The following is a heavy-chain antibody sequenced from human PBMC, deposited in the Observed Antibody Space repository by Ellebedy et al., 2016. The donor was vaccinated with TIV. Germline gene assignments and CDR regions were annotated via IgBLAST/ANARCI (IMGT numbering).Heavy chain of an antibody. CDR2: INVGNGNT. D-gene: IGHD2/OR15-2a*01. Sequence: AASVKVSCKASGYTFISHAIHWVRQAPGQRLEWMGWINVGNGNTKYSQKFQGRVTITRDTSASTAYMELGSLRSEDTAVYYCAKRTNRFYDDWGQGTLVTVSS. CDR1: GYTFISHA. CDR3: AKRTNRFYDD. V-gene: IGHV1-3*01. J-gene: IGHJ4*02.